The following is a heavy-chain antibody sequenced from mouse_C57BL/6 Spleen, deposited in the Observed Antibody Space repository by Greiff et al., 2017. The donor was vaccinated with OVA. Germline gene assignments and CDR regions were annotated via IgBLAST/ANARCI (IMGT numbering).Heavy chain of an antibody. J-gene: IGHJ2*01. CDR2: IYPGDGDT. CDR3: ARRITTVVAYYFDY. D-gene: IGHD1-1*01. CDR1: GYAFSSYW. V-gene: IGHV1-82*01. Sequence: QVQLQQSGPELVKPGASVKISCTASGYAFSSYWMHWVKQRPGKGLEWIGRIYPGDGDTNYNGKFKGKATLTADKSSGTAYMQLSSLTSEDAAVYFCARRITTVVAYYFDYWGQGTTLTVSS.